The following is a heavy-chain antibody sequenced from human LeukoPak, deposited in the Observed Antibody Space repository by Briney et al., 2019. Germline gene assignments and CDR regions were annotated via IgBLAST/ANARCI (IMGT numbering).Heavy chain of an antibody. CDR3: ARKAGGYSYGPLDY. Sequence: GGSLRLSCAASGFAFSSYWMHWVRQASGKGLVWVSRISSDGSSTSYADSVKGRFTISRDIAKSTMYLQMNSLRAEDTAVYYCARKAGGYSYGPLDYWGQGTLVPVSS. V-gene: IGHV3-74*01. J-gene: IGHJ4*02. CDR1: GFAFSSYW. CDR2: ISSDGSST. D-gene: IGHD5-18*01.